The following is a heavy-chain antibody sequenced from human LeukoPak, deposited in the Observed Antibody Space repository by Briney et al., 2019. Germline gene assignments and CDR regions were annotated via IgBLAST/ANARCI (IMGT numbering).Heavy chain of an antibody. D-gene: IGHD6-13*01. Sequence: PGGPLRLSCAASGFTFSSYWMHWVRQAPGKGLVWVSRINNDGSSTSYADSVKGRFTISRDNAKNTLYLQMNSLRAEDTAVYYCARPTKEGSSWYWWFDPWSQGTLVTVSS. J-gene: IGHJ5*02. CDR1: GFTFSSYW. V-gene: IGHV3-74*01. CDR2: INNDGSST. CDR3: ARPTKEGSSWYWWFDP.